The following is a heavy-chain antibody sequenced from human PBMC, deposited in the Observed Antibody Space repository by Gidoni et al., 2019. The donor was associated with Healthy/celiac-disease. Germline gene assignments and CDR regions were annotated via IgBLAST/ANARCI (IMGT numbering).Heavy chain of an antibody. CDR3: AGGPDSRLHGGYFDL. Sequence: QLQLQESGSGLVKPSQPLSLPCAASGCSISSGGYSWSWIRQPPGKGLEWIGYIYHRGSTYYNPSLKSRVTISVDRSKNQFSLKLSSVTAADTAVYYCAGGPDSRLHGGYFDLWGRGTLVTVSS. CDR1: GCSISSGGYS. D-gene: IGHD4-4*01. J-gene: IGHJ2*01. CDR2: IYHRGST. V-gene: IGHV4-30-2*01.